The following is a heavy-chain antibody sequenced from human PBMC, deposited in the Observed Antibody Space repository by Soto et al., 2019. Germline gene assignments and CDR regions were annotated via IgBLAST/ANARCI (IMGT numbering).Heavy chain of an antibody. CDR2: ISGGGSTT. Sequence: GGSLRLSCEASGFTFSSYAMSWVRQAPGKGLEWVSGISGGGSTTYYADSVKGRFTISRDNSKNKLYLQVNSLRAEDTAVYYCARDQAAGGTISRYFQDWGQGTLVTVSS. CDR3: ARDQAAGGTISRYFQD. V-gene: IGHV3-23*01. J-gene: IGHJ1*01. D-gene: IGHD6-13*01. CDR1: GFTFSSYA.